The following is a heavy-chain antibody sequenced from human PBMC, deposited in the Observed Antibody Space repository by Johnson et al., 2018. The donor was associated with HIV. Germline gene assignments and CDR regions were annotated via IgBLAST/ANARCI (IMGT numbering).Heavy chain of an antibody. CDR1: GFTVRHNY. D-gene: IGHD3-16*01. V-gene: IGHV3-66*02. J-gene: IGHJ3*02. CDR3: ARDYETI. CDR2: IYSGGST. Sequence: EVQLVESGGGWIQPGGSLRLSCAVSGFTVRHNYMSWVRQAPGKGLAWVSLIYSGGSTYYGDSVKGRFTISRDNSKDTLYLEMNSLRAEDTAVYYCARDYETIWGLGTMVTVSS.